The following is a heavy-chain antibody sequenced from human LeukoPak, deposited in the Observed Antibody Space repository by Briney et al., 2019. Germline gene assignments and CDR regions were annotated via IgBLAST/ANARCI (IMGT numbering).Heavy chain of an antibody. Sequence: ASVTVSCKASGGTFSNYAISWVRQAPGQGLEWMGRIIPILGIANYAQKFQGRVTITADKSTSTAYMELSSLRSEDTAVYYCARDIRDGYNYYYWGQGTLVTVSS. CDR2: IIPILGIA. V-gene: IGHV1-69*04. CDR1: GGTFSNYA. J-gene: IGHJ4*02. D-gene: IGHD5-24*01. CDR3: ARDIRDGYNYYY.